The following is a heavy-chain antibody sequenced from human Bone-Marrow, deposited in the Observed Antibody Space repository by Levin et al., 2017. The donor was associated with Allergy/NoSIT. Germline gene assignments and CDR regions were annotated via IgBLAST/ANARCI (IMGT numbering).Heavy chain of an antibody. CDR3: AREGQLVHHYYGMDV. V-gene: IGHV3-74*01. CDR2: INSDGSST. Sequence: GGSLRLSCAASGFTFSSYWMHWVRQAPGKGLVWVSRINSDGSSTSYADSVKGRFTISRDNAKNTLYLQMNSLRAEDTAVYYCAREGQLVHHYYGMDVWGQGTTVTVSS. J-gene: IGHJ6*02. D-gene: IGHD6-6*01. CDR1: GFTFSSYW.